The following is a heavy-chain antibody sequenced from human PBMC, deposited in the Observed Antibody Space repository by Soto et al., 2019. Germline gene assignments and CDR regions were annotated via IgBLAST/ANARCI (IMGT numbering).Heavy chain of an antibody. Sequence: GGSLRLSCAASGFTGSSNYMSWVRQAPGKGLEWVSVIYSGGSTYYADSVKGRFTISRYNSKITLYLQMNSLRAEDTAVYYCARVIAMVRAYRYFDYWGQGTLVTVSS. CDR3: ARVIAMVRAYRYFDY. CDR2: IYSGGST. D-gene: IGHD3-10*01. V-gene: IGHV3-53*01. J-gene: IGHJ4*02. CDR1: GFTGSSNY.